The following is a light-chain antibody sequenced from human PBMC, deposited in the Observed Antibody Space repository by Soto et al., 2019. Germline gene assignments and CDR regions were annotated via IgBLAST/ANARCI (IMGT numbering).Light chain of an antibody. V-gene: IGLV2-14*01. CDR3: SSYSSTNTIYV. CDR2: EVS. J-gene: IGLJ1*01. Sequence: QSALAQPASVSGSPGQSITISCTGASSDVGGYIYVSWYQQHPGKAPKLMIYEVSNRPSGVSNRFSGSKSGNTASLTISGLQAEDEADYYCSSYSSTNTIYVFGNGTKVT. CDR1: SSDVGGYIY.